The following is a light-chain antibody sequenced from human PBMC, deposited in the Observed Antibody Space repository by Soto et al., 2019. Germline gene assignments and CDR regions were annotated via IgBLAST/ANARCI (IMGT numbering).Light chain of an antibody. V-gene: IGKV3-15*01. Sequence: EIVMTQSPASLSVSPGDGATLSCRASQSVASNVAWYQQKPGQGPRLLIHGASTRAVGLPARFSGSGSGTDFPLTISSLQSEDFAVYYCQQYHNWPPQYTFGQGTKLQIK. J-gene: IGKJ2*01. CDR1: QSVASN. CDR2: GAS. CDR3: QQYHNWPPQYT.